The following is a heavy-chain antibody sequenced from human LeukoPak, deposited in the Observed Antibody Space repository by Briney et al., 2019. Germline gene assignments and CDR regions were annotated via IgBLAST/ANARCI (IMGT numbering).Heavy chain of an antibody. CDR3: ARDYDILTGLGYYYGMDV. V-gene: IGHV1-46*01. CDR1: GYTFTGYY. CDR2: IIPIFGTA. J-gene: IGHJ6*02. D-gene: IGHD3-9*01. Sequence: ASVKVSCKASGYTFTGYYMHWVRQAPGQGLEWMGGIIPIFGTANYAQKFQGRVTMTRDTSTSTVYMELSSLRSEDTAVYYCARDYDILTGLGYYYGMDVWGQGTTVAVSS.